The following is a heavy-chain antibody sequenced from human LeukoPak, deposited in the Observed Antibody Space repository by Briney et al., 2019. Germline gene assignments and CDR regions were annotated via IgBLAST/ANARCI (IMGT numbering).Heavy chain of an antibody. CDR3: ARGGRITIFGVVNHYYGMDV. D-gene: IGHD3-3*01. CDR1: GYTFTSYA. V-gene: IGHV7-4-1*02. Sequence: ASVKVSCKASGYTFTSYAMNWVRQAPGQGLEWMGWINTNTGNPTYAQGFTGRSVFSLDTSVSTAYLQISSLKAEDTAVYYCARGGRITIFGVVNHYYGMDVWGQGTTVTVSS. CDR2: INTNTGNP. J-gene: IGHJ6*02.